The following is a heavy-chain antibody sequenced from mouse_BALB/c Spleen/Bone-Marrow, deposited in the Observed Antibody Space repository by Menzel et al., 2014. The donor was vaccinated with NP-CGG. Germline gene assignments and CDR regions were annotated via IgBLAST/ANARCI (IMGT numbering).Heavy chain of an antibody. J-gene: IGHJ4*01. CDR2: NNPGSGGT. V-gene: IGHV1-54*03. CDR1: GYAFTNYL. D-gene: IGHD2-3*01. Sequence: QVQLQQSGAELVRPGTSVKVSCKASGYAFTNYLIEWVKQRPGQGLEWIGVNNPGSGGTNYNEKFKGKATLTADKSSSTVYMQLSSLTSDDSAVYPCARSIYDGYSEAMDFWGQGTSVTVSS. CDR3: ARSIYDGYSEAMDF.